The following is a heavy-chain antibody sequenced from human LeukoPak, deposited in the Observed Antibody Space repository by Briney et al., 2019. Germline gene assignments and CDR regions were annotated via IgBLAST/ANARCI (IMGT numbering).Heavy chain of an antibody. CDR2: IYYSGST. CDR3: ARETSQKGAHYMDV. D-gene: IGHD3-16*01. J-gene: IGHJ6*03. Sequence: SETLSLTCTVSGGSISSYYWSWIRQPPGKGLEWIGYIYYSGSTNYNPPLKSRVTISVDTSKNQFSLKLGSVTAADTAVYYCARETSQKGAHYMDVWGKGTTVTISS. V-gene: IGHV4-59*01. CDR1: GGSISSYY.